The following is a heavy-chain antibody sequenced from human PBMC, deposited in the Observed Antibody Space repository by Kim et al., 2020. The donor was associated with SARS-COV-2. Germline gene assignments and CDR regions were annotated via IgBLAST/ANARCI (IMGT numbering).Heavy chain of an antibody. Sequence: SETLSLTCTVSGGSISNYYWNWIRQPPGKELEWMGYIFYSGTTNYNPFLKSRVTISLDTSKNQFSLKLTSVTAADTAVYFCARGGTNQLAQVWGQGTLVT. D-gene: IGHD2-2*01. CDR1: GGSISNYY. CDR3: ARGGTNQLAQV. V-gene: IGHV4-59*13. J-gene: IGHJ4*02. CDR2: IFYSGTT.